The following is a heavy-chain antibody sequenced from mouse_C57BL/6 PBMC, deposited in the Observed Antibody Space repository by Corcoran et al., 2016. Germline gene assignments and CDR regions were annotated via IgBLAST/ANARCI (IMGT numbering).Heavy chain of an antibody. CDR3: ARPTAQASFAY. V-gene: IGHV9-3*01. D-gene: IGHD3-2*02. J-gene: IGHJ3*01. Sequence: QIQLVQSGPELKKPGETVKISCKASGYTFTTYGMSWVKQAPGKGLKWMGWINTYSGVPTYAVDFKGRFAFSLETSASTAYLQINNLKNEDTATYFCARPTAQASFAYWGQGTLVTVSA. CDR2: INTYSGVP. CDR1: GYTFTTYG.